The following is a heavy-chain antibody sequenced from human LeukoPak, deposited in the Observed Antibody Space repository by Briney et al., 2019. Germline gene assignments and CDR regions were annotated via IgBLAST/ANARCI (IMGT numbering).Heavy chain of an antibody. V-gene: IGHV3-33*01. CDR1: GFSFSNYG. J-gene: IGHJ5*02. D-gene: IGHD6-13*01. CDR3: ARDGMAAPGTLCMQQNSSAP. CDR2: IWSDGTTK. Sequence: GRSLRLSCEASGFSFSNYGMHWVRRAPGKGLEWVALIWSDGTTKYYTDSVKGRFNVSRDNSKKTLYLQMNSLRAEDTAFYYCARDGMAAPGTLCMQQNSSAPWGQGALVTAS.